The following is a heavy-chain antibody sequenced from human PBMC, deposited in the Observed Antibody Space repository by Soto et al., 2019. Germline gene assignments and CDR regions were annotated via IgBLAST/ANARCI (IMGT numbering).Heavy chain of an antibody. J-gene: IGHJ4*02. CDR3: AKGSRASRPYYFDY. CDR2: ITGSGGST. V-gene: IGHV3-23*01. Sequence: EVQLLESGGGLVQPGGSLRLSCAASGFTFSTYAMIWVRQAPGKGLEWVSAITGSGGSTYYADSVKGRFTISRDNSKNTLYVQMNSLRADDTAVYYCAKGSRASRPYYFDYWGQGTLVTVSS. D-gene: IGHD6-6*01. CDR1: GFTFSTYA.